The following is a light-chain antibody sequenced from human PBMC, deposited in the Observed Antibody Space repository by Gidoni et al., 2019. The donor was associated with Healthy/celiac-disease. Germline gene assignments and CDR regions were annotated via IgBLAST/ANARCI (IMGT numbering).Light chain of an antibody. J-gene: IGKJ4*01. CDR3: QQYDNLLT. Sequence: IIPCQASQDISNYLNWYQQKPGNAHKLMIYDASNLETGVPSRFSGSGSVTDFTFTISSLQPEDIVTYYCQQYDNLLTFGGGTKVEIK. V-gene: IGKV1-33*01. CDR2: DAS. CDR1: QDISNY.